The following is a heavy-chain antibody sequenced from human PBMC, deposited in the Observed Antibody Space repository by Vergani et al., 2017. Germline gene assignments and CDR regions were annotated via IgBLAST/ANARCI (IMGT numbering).Heavy chain of an antibody. V-gene: IGHV1-69*04. CDR1: GGTFSSYT. CDR3: ARELGCSGGSCYSGYYYYGMDV. D-gene: IGHD2-15*01. CDR2: IIPILGIA. J-gene: IGHJ6*02. Sequence: QVQLVQSGAEVKKPGSSVKVSCKASGGTFSSYTISWVRQAPGQGLEWMGRIIPILGIANYAQKFQGRVTLTADKSTGAAYMELSSLSSEDTAVYYCARELGCSGGSCYSGYYYYGMDVWGQGTTVTVSS.